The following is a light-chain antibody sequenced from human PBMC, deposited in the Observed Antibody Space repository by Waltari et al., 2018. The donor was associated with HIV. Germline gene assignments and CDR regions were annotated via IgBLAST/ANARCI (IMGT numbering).Light chain of an antibody. J-gene: IGLJ2*01. CDR2: EVN. CDR3: SSYAGSNNVV. V-gene: IGLV2-8*01. Sequence: HSALTQPPPASGPPGQSAPTPGPGTTSAVGDYAFVSWYQQTPGKVPKLILYEVNKRPSGVPDRFSGSKSGHTASLTVSGLQADDEADYYCSSYAGSNNVVFGGGTKLTVL. CDR1: TSAVGDYAF.